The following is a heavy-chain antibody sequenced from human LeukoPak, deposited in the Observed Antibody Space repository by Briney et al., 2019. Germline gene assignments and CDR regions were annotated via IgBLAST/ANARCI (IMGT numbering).Heavy chain of an antibody. CDR1: GFTVSTNY. Sequence: GGSLRLSCAASGFTVSTNYMSWVRQAPGRGLEWVSVIYSGGSSTYYADAVKGRFTISRDNSKNTLYLQMNSLRAEDTAVYYCARDFYGGNSEVVSWHFDLWGRGTLVCVSS. CDR2: IYSGGSST. J-gene: IGHJ2*01. V-gene: IGHV3-66*01. D-gene: IGHD4-23*01. CDR3: ARDFYGGNSEVVSWHFDL.